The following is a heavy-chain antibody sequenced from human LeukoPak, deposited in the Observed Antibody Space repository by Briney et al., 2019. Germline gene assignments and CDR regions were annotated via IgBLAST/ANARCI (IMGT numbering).Heavy chain of an antibody. CDR2: IYSGDNT. D-gene: IGHD5-12*01. CDR3: ARDRGSGYDPGYFDY. J-gene: IGHJ4*02. CDR1: GFTVSRYY. Sequence: QSGGSLRLSCAVSGFTVSRYYMSWVRQAPGKGLEWVSIIYSGDNTYYADSVKGRFTISRDNSKNTLYLQMNSLRVEDTAVYYCARDRGSGYDPGYFDYWGQGTLVTVSS. V-gene: IGHV3-66*01.